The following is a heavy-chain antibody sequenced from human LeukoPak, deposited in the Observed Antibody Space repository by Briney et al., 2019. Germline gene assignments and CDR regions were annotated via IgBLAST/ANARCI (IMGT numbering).Heavy chain of an antibody. CDR1: GGTFISYA. V-gene: IGHV1-69*13. J-gene: IGHJ6*02. CDR2: IIPIFGTA. CDR3: ARDETYYDFWSGYPHRYYYYGMDV. Sequence: ASVKVSCKASGGTFISYAISWVRQAPGQGLEWMGGIIPIFGTANYAQKFQGRVTITADESTSTAYMELSSLRSEDTAVYYCARDETYYDFWSGYPHRYYYYGMDVWGQGTTVTVSS. D-gene: IGHD3-3*01.